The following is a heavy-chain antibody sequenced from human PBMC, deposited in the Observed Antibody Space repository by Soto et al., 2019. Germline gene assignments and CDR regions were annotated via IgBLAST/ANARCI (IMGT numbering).Heavy chain of an antibody. CDR3: ARDFYYYGSGSYYNGGAFDI. D-gene: IGHD3-10*01. Sequence: SDTLSLTCTVSGDSLSTYYWSWIRQPPGKGLEWIGYVYDSGNTNYNPSLESRVTISVDTSTNQFSLRLKSVTAADTAVYFCARDFYYYGSGSYYNGGAFDIWGQGKMVTVSS. CDR2: VYDSGNT. J-gene: IGHJ3*02. CDR1: GDSLSTYY. V-gene: IGHV4-59*01.